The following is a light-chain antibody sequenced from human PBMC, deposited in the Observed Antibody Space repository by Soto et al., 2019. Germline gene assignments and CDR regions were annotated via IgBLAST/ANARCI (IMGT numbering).Light chain of an antibody. J-gene: IGKJ2*01. Sequence: DIVMTQSPLSLPVTPGEPASISCRSSQSLLHSNGYDYLDWYLQKPGQSPQLLIYLGSNRASGVPDRCSVSGSGTYFTLKISRLKAEDVGVYYCMQALQTPYTFGQGTKLEIK. V-gene: IGKV2-28*01. CDR3: MQALQTPYT. CDR2: LGS. CDR1: QSLLHSNGYDY.